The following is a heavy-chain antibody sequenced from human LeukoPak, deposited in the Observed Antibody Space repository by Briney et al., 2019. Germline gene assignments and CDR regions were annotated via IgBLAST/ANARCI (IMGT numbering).Heavy chain of an antibody. J-gene: IGHJ3*02. D-gene: IGHD3-10*01. CDR2: IIPIFGTA. CDR1: GGTFSSYA. CDR3: ARGWFGELFGLAFDI. V-gene: IGHV1-69*13. Sequence: ASVKVSCKASGGTFSSYAISWARQAPGQGLEWMGGIIPIFGTANYAQKFQGRVTITADESTSTAYMELSSLRSEDTAVYYCARGWFGELFGLAFDIWGQGTMVTVSS.